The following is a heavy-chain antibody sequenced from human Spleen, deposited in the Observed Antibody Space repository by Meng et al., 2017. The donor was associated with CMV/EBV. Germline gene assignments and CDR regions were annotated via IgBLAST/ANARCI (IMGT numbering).Heavy chain of an antibody. V-gene: IGHV3-23*01. Sequence: GESLKISCAASGFTFSNYAMSWVRQAPGKGLEWVSAVSGGGGSTYYADSVKGRFTISRDNSKNTLYLHINSLRVEDSALYFCAKPPRPTSSYYGGDYFDYWGQGALVTVSS. CDR2: VSGGGGST. CDR1: GFTFSNYA. CDR3: AKPPRPTSSYYGGDYFDY. D-gene: IGHD3-22*01. J-gene: IGHJ4*02.